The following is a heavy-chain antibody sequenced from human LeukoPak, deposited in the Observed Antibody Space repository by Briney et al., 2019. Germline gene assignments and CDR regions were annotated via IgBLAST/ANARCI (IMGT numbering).Heavy chain of an antibody. CDR3: AKEVGDGGYYFDY. J-gene: IGHJ4*02. CDR2: ISWNSGSI. V-gene: IGHV3-9*01. CDR1: GFTFDDYA. D-gene: IGHD4-23*01. Sequence: PGGSLRLSCAASGFTFDDYAMHWVRQAPGKGLEWVSGISWNSGSIGYADSVKGRFTISRDNAKNSLYLQMNSLRAEDTALYYCAKEVGDGGYYFDYWGQGTLVTVSS.